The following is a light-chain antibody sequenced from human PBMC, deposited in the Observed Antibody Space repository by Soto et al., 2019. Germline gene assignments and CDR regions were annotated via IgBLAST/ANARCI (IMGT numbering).Light chain of an antibody. CDR3: QQYNNWRIT. CDR1: QNISRS. J-gene: IGKJ5*01. CDR2: GAS. V-gene: IGKV3-15*01. Sequence: EIVFTQSPATLSLSPGETATLSCRASQNISRSLAWYQQKPGQAPRLLIYGASTRATGIPARFSGSGSGTEFTLTISSLQSEDFAVYYCQQYNNWRITFGQGTRLEIK.